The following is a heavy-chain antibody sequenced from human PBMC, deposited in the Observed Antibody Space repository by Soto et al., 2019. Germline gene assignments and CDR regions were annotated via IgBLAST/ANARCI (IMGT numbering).Heavy chain of an antibody. D-gene: IGHD3-10*01. CDR3: ARSKLLWFGEYPTYNWFDP. CDR1: GGTFSSYA. CDR2: IIPIFGTA. J-gene: IGHJ5*02. V-gene: IGHV1-69*13. Sequence: SVKVSCKASGGTFSSYAISWVRQAPGQGLEWMGGIIPIFGTANYAQKFQGRVTITADESTSTAYMELSSLRSEDTAVYYCARSKLLWFGEYPTYNWFDPWGQGTLVTVSS.